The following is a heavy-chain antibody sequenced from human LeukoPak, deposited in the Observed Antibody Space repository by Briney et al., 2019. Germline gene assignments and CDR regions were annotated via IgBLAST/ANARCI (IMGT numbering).Heavy chain of an antibody. Sequence: GGSLRLSCAASGFTFSSYAMPWVRQAPGKGLEWVAVISYDGSNKYYADSVKGRFTISRDNSKNTLYLQMNSLRAEDTAVYYCARDSERIVVVPAAIAYWGQGTLVTVSS. CDR2: ISYDGSNK. CDR1: GFTFSSYA. D-gene: IGHD2-2*02. V-gene: IGHV3-30-3*01. CDR3: ARDSERIVVVPAAIAY. J-gene: IGHJ4*02.